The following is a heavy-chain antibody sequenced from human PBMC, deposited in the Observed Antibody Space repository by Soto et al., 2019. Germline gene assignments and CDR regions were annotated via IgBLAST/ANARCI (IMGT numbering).Heavy chain of an antibody. CDR1: GFPFSSYG. D-gene: IGHD2-8*01. CDR3: AGVQYYFDY. J-gene: IGHJ4*02. CDR2: ISYDGSNK. V-gene: IGHV3-30*03. Sequence: QVQLVESGGGVVQPGRSLRLSCAASGFPFSSYGMHWVRQAPGKGLEWVAHISYDGSNKHYTDSVKGRFTISRDHSKNMLYLQMSSLRAEDTAVYYCAGVQYYFDYCGQGTRVSVSS.